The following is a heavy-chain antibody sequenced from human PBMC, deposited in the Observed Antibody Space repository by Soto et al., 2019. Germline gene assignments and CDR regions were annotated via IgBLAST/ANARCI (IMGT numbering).Heavy chain of an antibody. CDR1: GFTFSSYG. CDR2: ISNDGSNK. V-gene: IGHV3-30*18. Sequence: GASLRPSAEASGFTFSSYGMHWLRQAPGKGLEWVTVISNDGSNKYYADSVKGRFTIARYNSKNTLYLQLNSLRAEDTVGYYCANELGGLVYTFDYWGQGT. D-gene: IGHD6-19*01. J-gene: IGHJ4*02. CDR3: ANELGGLVYTFDY.